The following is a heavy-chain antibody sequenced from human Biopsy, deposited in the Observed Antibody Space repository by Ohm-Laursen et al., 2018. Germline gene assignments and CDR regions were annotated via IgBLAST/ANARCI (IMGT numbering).Heavy chain of an antibody. Sequence: TQTLTLTGTLSGFSLNTRGMSVTWIRQPPGKALEWLARIDWDDAKFYNGSLKTRLTISKDTSENHVVLTLSDVDPVDTATYYCARIPILVVPAAIVYRHRRHLQGLDVWGQGTTVIVSS. D-gene: IGHD2-2*02. V-gene: IGHV2-70*16. CDR2: IDWDDAK. CDR1: GFSLNTRGMS. J-gene: IGHJ6*02. CDR3: ARIPILVVPAAIVYRHRRHLQGLDV.